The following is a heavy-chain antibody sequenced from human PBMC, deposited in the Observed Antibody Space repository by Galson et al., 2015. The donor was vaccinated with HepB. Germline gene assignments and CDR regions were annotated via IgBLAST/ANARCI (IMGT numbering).Heavy chain of an antibody. J-gene: IGHJ4*02. CDR3: TRGLMVNKIDY. Sequence: SLRLSCAASGFSVSDSFMNWVRRAPGKGLEWVSTFYDDGRTFYADSVKGRFTIFRDNFENTLYLQMHSLRVEDTAVYYCTRGLMVNKIDYWGQGTLVTVSS. V-gene: IGHV3-66*02. D-gene: IGHD2-8*01. CDR2: FYDDGRT. CDR1: GFSVSDSF.